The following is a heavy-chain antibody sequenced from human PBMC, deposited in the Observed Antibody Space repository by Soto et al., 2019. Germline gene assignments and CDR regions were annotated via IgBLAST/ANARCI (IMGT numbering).Heavy chain of an antibody. CDR1: GYTFTSYA. J-gene: IGHJ4*02. CDR2: INAGNGNT. D-gene: IGHD2-21*02. Sequence: QVQLVQSGAEEKKPGASVKVSCKASGYTFTSYAMHWVRQAPGQRLEWMGWINAGNGNTKYSQKFQGRVTITRDTYASPSDMELSSLRSEDTAVYYCARSIVVVTALDYWGQGTLVTVSS. CDR3: ARSIVVVTALDY. V-gene: IGHV1-3*05.